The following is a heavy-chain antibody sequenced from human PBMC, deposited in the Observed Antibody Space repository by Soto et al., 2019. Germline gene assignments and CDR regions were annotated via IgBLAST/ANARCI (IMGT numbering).Heavy chain of an antibody. J-gene: IGHJ4*02. CDR2: INTDGTTT. V-gene: IGHV3-74*01. CDR1: GFPFSRNW. D-gene: IGHD3-22*01. CDR3: ARFGTYYETSGFLY. Sequence: PGGSLRLSCAASGFPFSRNWMHWVRQAPGKGLEWVSRINTDGTTTTYADSVKGRFVISRDNARNTLYLEMNSLSAEDTAVYYCARFGTYYETSGFLYWGQGTLVTVSS.